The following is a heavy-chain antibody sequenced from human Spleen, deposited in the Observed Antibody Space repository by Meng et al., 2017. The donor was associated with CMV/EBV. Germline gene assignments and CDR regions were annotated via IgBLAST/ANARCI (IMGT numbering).Heavy chain of an antibody. CDR1: GGSFSGYY. CDR3: ATGTTRFISY. D-gene: IGHD4-17*01. J-gene: IGHJ4*02. Sequence: QVQLQQGGAGLLKPSETLSLTCAVYGGSFSGYYWSWIRQPPGKGLEWIGEINHSGSTNYNPSLKSRVTISVDTSKNQFSLKLSSVTAADTAVYYCATGTTRFISYWGQGTLVTVSS. V-gene: IGHV4-34*01. CDR2: INHSGST.